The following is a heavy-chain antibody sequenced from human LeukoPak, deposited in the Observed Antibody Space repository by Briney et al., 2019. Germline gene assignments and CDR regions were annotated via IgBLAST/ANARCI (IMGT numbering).Heavy chain of an antibody. V-gene: IGHV1-46*01. CDR3: ARDPDGDHSRGGFDY. CDR2: INPSGGST. Sequence: ASVKVSCKASGYTFTSYYMHWVRQAPGQGLEWMGIINPSGGSTSYAQKFQGRVTMTRDTSTSTVYMELSSLRSEDTAVYYCARDPDGDHSRGGFDYWGQGTLVTVSS. CDR1: GYTFTSYY. J-gene: IGHJ4*02. D-gene: IGHD4-17*01.